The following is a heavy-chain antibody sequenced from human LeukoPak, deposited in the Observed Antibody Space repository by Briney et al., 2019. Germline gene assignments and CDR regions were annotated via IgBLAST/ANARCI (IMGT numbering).Heavy chain of an antibody. D-gene: IGHD2/OR15-2a*01. CDR3: AKGRGNSYYGMDV. CDR2: ISSSSSTI. Sequence: TGGSLRLSCAASGFTFSSYSMNWVRQAPGKGLEWVSYISSSSSTIYYADSVKGRFTISRDNAKNSLYLQMNSLRPEDTALYYCAKGRGNSYYGMDVWGQGATVTVSS. CDR1: GFTFSSYS. V-gene: IGHV3-48*04. J-gene: IGHJ6*02.